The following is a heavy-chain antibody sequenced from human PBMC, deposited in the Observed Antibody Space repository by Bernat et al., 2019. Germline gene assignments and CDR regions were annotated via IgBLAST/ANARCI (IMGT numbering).Heavy chain of an antibody. CDR1: GYTFTSYY. V-gene: IGHV1-46*01. Sequence: QVQLVQSGAEVKKPGASVKVSCKASGYTFTSYYMHWVRQAPGQGLEWMGIINPSGGSTSYAQKFQGRVTMTRDTSTSTVYMELSSLRSEDTAVYYCASCPAGGGDVFDIWGQGTMVTVSS. D-gene: IGHD2-15*01. CDR3: ASCPAGGGDVFDI. J-gene: IGHJ3*02. CDR2: INPSGGST.